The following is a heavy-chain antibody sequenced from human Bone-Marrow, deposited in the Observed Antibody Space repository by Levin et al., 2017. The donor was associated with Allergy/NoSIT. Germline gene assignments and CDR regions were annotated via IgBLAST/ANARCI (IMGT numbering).Heavy chain of an antibody. CDR3: ARGGAGPFDH. CDR2: ISTSSNYA. V-gene: IGHV3-11*05. D-gene: IGHD6-19*01. CDR1: GLSFTDYY. Sequence: GGSLRLSCVASGLSFTDYYMSWIRQAPGKGLEWLSFISTSSNYANYADSVKGRFTISRDDAKNSLYLEMNSLKVEDTAIYYCARGGAGPFDHWGQGALVTVSS. J-gene: IGHJ4*02.